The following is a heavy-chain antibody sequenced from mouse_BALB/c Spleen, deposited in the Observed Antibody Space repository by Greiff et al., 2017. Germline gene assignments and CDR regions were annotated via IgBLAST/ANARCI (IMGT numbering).Heavy chain of an antibody. CDR3: ARDSPDGYWFAY. D-gene: IGHD2-3*01. J-gene: IGHJ3*01. V-gene: IGHV2-9*02. Sequence: VQLQESGPGLVAPSQSLSITCTVSGFSLTSYGVHWVRQPPGKGLEWLGVIWAGGSTNYNSALMSRLSISKDNSKSQVFLKMNSLQTDDTAMYYCARDSPDGYWFAYWGQGTLVTVSA. CDR1: GFSLTSYG. CDR2: IWAGGST.